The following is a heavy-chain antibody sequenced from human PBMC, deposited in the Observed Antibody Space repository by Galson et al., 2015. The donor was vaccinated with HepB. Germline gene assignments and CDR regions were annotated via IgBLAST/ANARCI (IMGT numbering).Heavy chain of an antibody. D-gene: IGHD2-15*01. CDR2: IYYSGST. Sequence: ETLSLTCTVSGGSISSSSYYWSWIRQPPGKGLEWIGSIYYSGSTYYNPSLKSRVTISVDTSKNQFSLKLSSVTAADTAVYYCARYGGYCSGGSCYWGQGTLVTVSS. CDR3: ARYGGYCSGGSCY. V-gene: IGHV4-39*01. J-gene: IGHJ4*02. CDR1: GGSISSSSYY.